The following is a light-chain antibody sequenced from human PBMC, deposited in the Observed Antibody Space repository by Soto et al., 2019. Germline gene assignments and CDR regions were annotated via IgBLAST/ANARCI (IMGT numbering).Light chain of an antibody. CDR1: QNINSSY. V-gene: IGKV3-20*01. J-gene: IGKJ1*01. CDR2: GAS. Sequence: EIDFTQSPGTVSLSPGQTATLSGRRSQNINSSYLAWYQHKPGPAPRHLTYGASNRATSIPDRFSGSGSGTDFTLTISRLEPKDFAVYYCQQYGRSPKFGQGTMVDIK. CDR3: QQYGRSPK.